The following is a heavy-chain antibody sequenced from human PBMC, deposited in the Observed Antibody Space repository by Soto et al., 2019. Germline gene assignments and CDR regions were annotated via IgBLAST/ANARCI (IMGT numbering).Heavy chain of an antibody. CDR3: AKQPMVRGAHSSY. V-gene: IGHV3-23*01. D-gene: IGHD3-10*01. CDR2: ISGSGGST. CDR1: GFTFSSYA. J-gene: IGHJ4*02. Sequence: GGSLRLSCAASGFTFSSYAMSWVRQAPGKGLEWVSAISGSGGSTYYADSVKGRFTISRDNSKNALYLQMNSLRAEDTAVYYCAKQPMVRGAHSSYWGQGTLVTVSS.